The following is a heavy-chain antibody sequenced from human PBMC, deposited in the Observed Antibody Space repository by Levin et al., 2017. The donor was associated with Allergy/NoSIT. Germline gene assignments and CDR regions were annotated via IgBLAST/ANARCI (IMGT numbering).Heavy chain of an antibody. CDR3: TRSGDSSSWYDAFDI. D-gene: IGHD6-13*01. CDR1: GFTFGDYA. Sequence: GESLKISCTASGFTFGDYAMSWFRQAPGKGLEWVGFIRSKAYGGTTEYAASVKGRFTISRDDSKSIAYLQMNSLKTEDTAVYYCTRSGDSSSWYDAFDIWGQGTMVTVSS. CDR2: IRSKAYGGTT. V-gene: IGHV3-49*03. J-gene: IGHJ3*02.